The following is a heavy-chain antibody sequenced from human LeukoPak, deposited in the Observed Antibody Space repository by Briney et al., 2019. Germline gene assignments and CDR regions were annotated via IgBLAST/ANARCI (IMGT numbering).Heavy chain of an antibody. V-gene: IGHV4-59*08. Sequence: SETLSLTCTVSGGSISSYYWSWIRQPPGKGLEWIGYISYSGSTKYNPSLKSRVTISVDTTRNQFTLELSSLTAADTAFYYCARHPLLVGITFHAAHQIWGPGTMVTVSS. D-gene: IGHD1-26*01. CDR2: ISYSGST. J-gene: IGHJ3*02. CDR1: GGSISSYY. CDR3: ARHPLLVGITFHAAHQI.